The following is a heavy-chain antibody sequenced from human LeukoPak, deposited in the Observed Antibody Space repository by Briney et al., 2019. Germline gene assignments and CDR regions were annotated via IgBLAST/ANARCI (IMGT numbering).Heavy chain of an antibody. V-gene: IGHV1-69*04. J-gene: IGHJ4*02. CDR3: ASAHPTTVTTRVYYFDY. D-gene: IGHD4-17*01. Sequence: ASVKVSCKASGGTFSSYAISWVRQAPGQGLEWMGRIIPILGIANYAQKFQGRVTITADKSTSTAYMELSSLRSEDTAVCYCASAHPTTVTTRVYYFDYWGQGTLVTVSS. CDR2: IIPILGIA. CDR1: GGTFSSYA.